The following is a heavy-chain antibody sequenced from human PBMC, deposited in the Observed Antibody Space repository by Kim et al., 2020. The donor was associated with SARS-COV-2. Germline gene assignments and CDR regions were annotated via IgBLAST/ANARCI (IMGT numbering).Heavy chain of an antibody. Sequence: DPVKGRLPISRDNAKNALYLQMNSLRDEDTAVYYCARGTTPYYYNGLDVWGQGTTVTVSS. J-gene: IGHJ6*02. V-gene: IGHV3-48*02. D-gene: IGHD1-7*01. CDR3: ARGTTPYYYNGLDV.